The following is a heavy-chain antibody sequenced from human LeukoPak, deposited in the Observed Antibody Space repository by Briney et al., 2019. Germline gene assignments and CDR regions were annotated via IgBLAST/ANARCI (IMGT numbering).Heavy chain of an antibody. D-gene: IGHD5-18*01. V-gene: IGHV3-23*01. CDR1: GFTFASYA. CDR2: VSGSGGST. CDR3: ARDGTAMVITNGYFDY. J-gene: IGHJ4*02. Sequence: SGGSLRLSCAASGFTFASYAMAWVRQAPGKGLEWVSAVSGSGGSTYSADSVKGRFTIPRDNSKNTLYLQINSLRAEDTAVYYCARDGTAMVITNGYFDYWGQGTLVTVSS.